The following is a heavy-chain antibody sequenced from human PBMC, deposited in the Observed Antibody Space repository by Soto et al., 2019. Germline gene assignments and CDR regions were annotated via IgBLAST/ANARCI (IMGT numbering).Heavy chain of an antibody. CDR1: GYTFTTYD. Sequence: QVQLVQSGPEVKKPGASVKVSCKASGYTFTTYDFNWVRQAPGQGLEWMGWLNPKSGMTGSAQKFQGRVTMTRDSSISTVYVQWSSLRSEDTAVYYCARVAGSPDYWGQGTPVTVSS. CDR2: LNPKSGMT. V-gene: IGHV1-8*01. D-gene: IGHD1-26*01. CDR3: ARVAGSPDY. J-gene: IGHJ4*02.